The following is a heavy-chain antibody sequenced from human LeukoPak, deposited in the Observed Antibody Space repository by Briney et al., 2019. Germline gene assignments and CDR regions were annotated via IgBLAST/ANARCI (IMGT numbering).Heavy chain of an antibody. D-gene: IGHD2-2*01. CDR2: IKQDGSEK. CDR3: ARDQRYCSSSSCPWEPFDY. V-gene: IGHV3-7*05. Sequence: GGSLRLSCAASGFTFSSYWMSWVRQAPGKGLEWVANIKQDGSEKYYVDSVKGRFTISRDNAKNSLYLQMNSLRAEDTAVYYCARDQRYCSSSSCPWEPFDYWGQGTLITVSS. CDR1: GFTFSSYW. J-gene: IGHJ4*02.